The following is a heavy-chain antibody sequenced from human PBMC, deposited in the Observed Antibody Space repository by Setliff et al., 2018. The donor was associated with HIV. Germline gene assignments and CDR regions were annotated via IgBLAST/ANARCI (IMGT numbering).Heavy chain of an antibody. Sequence: SSETLSLTCTVSGGSISSSSYYWGWIRQPPGEGREWIGSIFYSGSANYNPSLRGPVAISVDTSKNQFSLKLTSVTAADTAVYYCAREDSSYHYFDYWGQGMLVTVSS. V-gene: IGHV4-39*02. CDR3: AREDSSYHYFDY. D-gene: IGHD6-6*01. CDR1: GGSISSSSYY. J-gene: IGHJ4*02. CDR2: IFYSGSA.